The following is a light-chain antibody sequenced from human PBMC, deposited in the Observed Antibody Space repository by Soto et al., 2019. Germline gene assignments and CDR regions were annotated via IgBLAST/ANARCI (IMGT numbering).Light chain of an antibody. J-gene: IGLJ3*02. V-gene: IGLV2-14*03. CDR2: DVS. CDR3: NSYTSGSTWV. Sequence: QSVLTQPDSVSGSPGQSITISCTGTSSDVGVYNYVSWFQHHPGKAPKVIIYDVSNRPSGVSTRFSGSKSGSTASLTISGVQADDEADYYCNSYTSGSTWVFGGGTKLTVL. CDR1: SSDVGVYNY.